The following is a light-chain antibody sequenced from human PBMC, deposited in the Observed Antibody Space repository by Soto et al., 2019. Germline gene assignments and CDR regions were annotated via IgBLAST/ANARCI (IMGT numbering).Light chain of an antibody. Sequence: QSMLTQPPSVSAAPRQRVTISCSGSSSNIGNNAVNWYQQVPGKAPKLLIHFDDRVASGISDRFSGSKSGTSASLAISGLQSGGEGSYYLGAWDDSLNGPVFGGGTKLTVL. CDR3: GAWDDSLNGPV. V-gene: IGLV1-36*01. J-gene: IGLJ3*02. CDR2: FDD. CDR1: SSNIGNNA.